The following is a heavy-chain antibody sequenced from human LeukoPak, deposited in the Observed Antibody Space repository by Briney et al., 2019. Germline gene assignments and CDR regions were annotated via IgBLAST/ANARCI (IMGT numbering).Heavy chain of an antibody. V-gene: IGHV3-30*04. CDR1: GFTFGSYA. Sequence: GGSLRLSCAASGFTFGSYAVHWVRQAPGKGLEWVAVISYDGSNKYYADSVKGRFTISRDNSKNTLYLQMNSLRAEDTAVYYAHLYYDSSGYYYTDYWGQGTLVTVSS. D-gene: IGHD3-22*01. J-gene: IGHJ4*02. CDR2: ISYDGSNK. CDR3: HLYYDSSGYYYTDY.